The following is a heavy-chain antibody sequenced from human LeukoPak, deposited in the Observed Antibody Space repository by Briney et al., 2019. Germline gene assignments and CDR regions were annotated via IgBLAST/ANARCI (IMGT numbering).Heavy chain of an antibody. CDR2: INPSGGST. Sequence: ASVKVSCKASGYTFTGYYMHWVRQAPGQGLEWMGIINPSGGSTSYAQKFQGRVTMTRDMSTSTVYMELSSLRSEDTAVYYCARADYGSGRNTGKNWFDPWGQGTLVTVSS. CDR3: ARADYGSGRNTGKNWFDP. D-gene: IGHD3-10*01. V-gene: IGHV1-46*01. CDR1: GYTFTGYY. J-gene: IGHJ5*02.